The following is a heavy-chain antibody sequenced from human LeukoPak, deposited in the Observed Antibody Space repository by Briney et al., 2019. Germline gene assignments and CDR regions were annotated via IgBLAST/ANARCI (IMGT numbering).Heavy chain of an antibody. CDR2: IIPILGIA. CDR1: GGTFSSCA. CDR3: ARDTYYYDSSGLNYFDY. V-gene: IGHV1-69*04. J-gene: IGHJ4*02. D-gene: IGHD3-22*01. Sequence: SVKVSCKASGGTFSSCAISWVRQAPGQGLEWMGRIIPILGIANYAQKFQGRVTITADKSTSTAYMELSSLRSEDTAVYYCARDTYYYDSSGLNYFDYWGQGTLVTVSS.